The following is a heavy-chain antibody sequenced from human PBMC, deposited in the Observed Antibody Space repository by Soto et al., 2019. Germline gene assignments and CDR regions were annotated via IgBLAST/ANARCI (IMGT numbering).Heavy chain of an antibody. CDR2: IKEDGSEK. CDR1: GFTFSNSW. D-gene: IGHD2-21*02. J-gene: IGHJ6*02. CDR3: AREARPDVLCDLLIRPRAKIWGGDRSRGIGHYSYGMGF. Sequence: GGSLRLSCAASGFTFSNSWMAWVRQAPGKGLEWVANIKEDGSEKYYVESLKGRFAISRDRAKNSLYLQMTGLRADDTASYFCAREARPDVLCDLLIRPRAKIWGGDRSRGIGHYSYGMGFCRRESTV. V-gene: IGHV3-7*03.